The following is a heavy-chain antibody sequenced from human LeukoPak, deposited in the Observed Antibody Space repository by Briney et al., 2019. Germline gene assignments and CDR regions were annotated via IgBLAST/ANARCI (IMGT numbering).Heavy chain of an antibody. J-gene: IGHJ4*02. CDR2: IYYSGST. Sequence: PSETPSLTCTVSGGSISSSSYYWGWIRQPPGKGLEWIGSIYYSGSTYYNPSLKSRVTISVDTSKNQFSLKLSSVTAADTAVYYCAREVPVTMVRVDYWGQGTLVTVSS. D-gene: IGHD3-10*01. CDR1: GGSISSSSYY. CDR3: AREVPVTMVRVDY. V-gene: IGHV4-39*07.